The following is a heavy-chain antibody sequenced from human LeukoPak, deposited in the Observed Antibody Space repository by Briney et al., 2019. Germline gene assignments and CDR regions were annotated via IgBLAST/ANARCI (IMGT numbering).Heavy chain of an antibody. V-gene: IGHV3-30*02. CDR3: AKSYLSGSPSDY. CDR2: IRYDGSNK. J-gene: IGHJ4*02. Sequence: PGGSLRLSCAASGFTFSSYGVHWVRQAPGKGLEWAAFIRYDGSNKYYADSVKGRFTISRDNSKNTLYLQMNSLRAEDTAVYCCAKSYLSGSPSDYWGQGTLVTVSS. D-gene: IGHD6-13*01. CDR1: GFTFSSYG.